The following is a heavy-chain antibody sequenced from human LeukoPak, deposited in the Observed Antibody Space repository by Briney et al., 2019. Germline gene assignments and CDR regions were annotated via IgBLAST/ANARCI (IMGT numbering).Heavy chain of an antibody. V-gene: IGHV4-59*01. CDR2: IYYSGST. J-gene: IGHJ6*03. CDR1: GGSISSYY. D-gene: IGHD3-10*01. Sequence: SSETLSLTCTVSGGSISSYYWSWIRQPPGKGLEWIGYIYYSGSTNYNPSLKSRVTISVNTSKNQFSLKLSSVTAADTAVYYCARLRQGYYYGSGSYFGRSHYYYYYMDVWGKGTTVTISS. CDR3: ARLRQGYYYGSGSYFGRSHYYYYYMDV.